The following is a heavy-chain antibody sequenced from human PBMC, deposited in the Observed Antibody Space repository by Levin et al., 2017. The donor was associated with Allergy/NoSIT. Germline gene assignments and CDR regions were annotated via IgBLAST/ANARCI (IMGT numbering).Heavy chain of an antibody. CDR3: ARVERGYCSSTSCVYWFDP. D-gene: IGHD2-2*01. J-gene: IGHJ5*02. CDR2: IYHSGST. Sequence: PSETLSLTCAVSGGSISSGGYSWSWIRQPPGKGLEWIGYIYHSGSTSYNPSLKSRVTISVDRSKNQFSLKLSSVTAADTAVYYCARVERGYCSSTSCVYWFDPWGQGTLVTVSS. CDR1: GGSISSGGYS. V-gene: IGHV4-30-2*01.